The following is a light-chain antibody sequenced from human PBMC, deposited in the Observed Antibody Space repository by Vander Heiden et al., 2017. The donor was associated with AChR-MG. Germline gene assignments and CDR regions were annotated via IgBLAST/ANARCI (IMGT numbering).Light chain of an antibody. Sequence: DIVMTQSPLSLPVTPGEPASISCRSSQSLLHSNGYNYLDWYLQKPGQSPQLLIYLGSNRASGVPDRFSGSGSGTDFTLKISRVEAEDVGVYYCMQSLQARAPTFGGGTKVEIK. V-gene: IGKV2-28*01. CDR1: QSLLHSNGYNY. J-gene: IGKJ4*01. CDR2: LGS. CDR3: MQSLQARAPT.